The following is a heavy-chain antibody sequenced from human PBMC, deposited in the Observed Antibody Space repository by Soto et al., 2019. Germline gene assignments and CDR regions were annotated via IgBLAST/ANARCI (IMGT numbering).Heavy chain of an antibody. CDR3: ARTVVVPAAIRTNWFDP. Sequence: SETLSLTCAVYGGSFSGYYWSWIRQPPGKGQEWIGEINHSGSTNYNPSLKSRVTISVDTSKNQFSLKLSSVTAADTAVYYCARTVVVPAAIRTNWFDPWGQGTLVTVS. D-gene: IGHD2-2*01. J-gene: IGHJ5*02. CDR2: INHSGST. CDR1: GGSFSGYY. V-gene: IGHV4-34*01.